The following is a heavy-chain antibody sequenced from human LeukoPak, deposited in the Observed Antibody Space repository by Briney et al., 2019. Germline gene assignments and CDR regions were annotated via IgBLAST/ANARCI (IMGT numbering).Heavy chain of an antibody. CDR2: RKQDGGEK. V-gene: IGHV3-7*01. CDR1: GFTLSSYS. D-gene: IGHD3-3*01. CDR3: ARGSYDFWSGYRGGY. Sequence: GGPLILSCGATGFTLSSYSMCGRRQAPGKGLDWVTDRKQDGGEKYDVDSVKGRFTISRDNAKNSLYLQMNSLRAEDTAVYYCARGSYDFWSGYRGGYWGNGTLVTVSS. J-gene: IGHJ4*01.